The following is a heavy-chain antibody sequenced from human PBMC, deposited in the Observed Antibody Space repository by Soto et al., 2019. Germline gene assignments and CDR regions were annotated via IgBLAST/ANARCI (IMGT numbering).Heavy chain of an antibody. CDR3: ARVTGIQLWSYGMDV. V-gene: IGHV4-59*08. J-gene: IGHJ6*02. CDR1: GGSISSYY. CDR2: IYYSGST. D-gene: IGHD5-18*01. Sequence: SETLSLTCTVSGGSISSYYWSWIRQPPGKGLEWIGYIYYSGSTNYNPSLKSRVTISVDTSKNQFSLKLSSVTAADTAVYYCARVTGIQLWSYGMDVWGQGTTVTVSS.